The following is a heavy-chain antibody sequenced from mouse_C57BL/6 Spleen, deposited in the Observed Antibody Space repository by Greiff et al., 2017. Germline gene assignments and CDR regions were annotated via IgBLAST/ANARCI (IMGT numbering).Heavy chain of an antibody. CDR1: GFTFTDYY. CDR2: IRNKANGYTT. Sequence: EVMLVESGGGLVQPGGSLSLSCAASGFTFTDYYMSWVRQPPGKALEWLGFIRNKANGYTTAYSASVKGRFTISRDNSPSILYLQMNALRAEDSATYYCARYGPYYFDYWGQGTTLTVSS. J-gene: IGHJ2*01. V-gene: IGHV7-3*01. CDR3: ARYGPYYFDY.